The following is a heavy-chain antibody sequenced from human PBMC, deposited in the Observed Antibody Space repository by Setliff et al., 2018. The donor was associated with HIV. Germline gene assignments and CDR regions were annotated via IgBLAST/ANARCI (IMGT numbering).Heavy chain of an antibody. J-gene: IGHJ3*01. Sequence: GESLKISCTGSGYSFSNHWIGWVRQMPGRGLEWVAIIYPQDSDTRYSPSFEGHVTISADTSRYTAYLQWRALRASDTAIYYCARHRIDISLLVVQDPGPFDLWGRGTMVTVSS. CDR2: IYPQDSDT. CDR3: ARHRIDISLLVVQDPGPFDL. D-gene: IGHD3-3*02. CDR1: GYSFSNHW. V-gene: IGHV5-51*01.